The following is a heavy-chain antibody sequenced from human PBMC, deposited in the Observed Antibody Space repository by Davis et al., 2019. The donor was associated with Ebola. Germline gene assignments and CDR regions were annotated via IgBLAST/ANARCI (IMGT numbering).Heavy chain of an antibody. Sequence: GGSLRLSCAVSGFSFRSYGMHWVRQAPGKGLEWVAVVSFDGSNKYYADSVKGRLTISRDNAKNSLYLQMNSLRAEDTALYYCAKDIGRAAAAGYNWFDPWGQGTLVTVSS. CDR1: GFSFRSYG. CDR3: AKDIGRAAAAGYNWFDP. V-gene: IGHV3-30*18. J-gene: IGHJ5*02. CDR2: VSFDGSNK. D-gene: IGHD6-13*01.